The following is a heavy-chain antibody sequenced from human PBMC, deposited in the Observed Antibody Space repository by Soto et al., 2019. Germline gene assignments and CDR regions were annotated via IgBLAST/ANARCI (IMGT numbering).Heavy chain of an antibody. CDR1: GGAFRSYA. D-gene: IGHD2-21*02. Sequence: GXSAQVSWKGSGGAFRSYAISWVRQAPGQGLEWMGGIIPIFGTANYAQKFQGRVTITADESTSTAYMELSSLRSEDTAVYYCARGSYCGGDCYSGFDYWGQGTLVIVSS. CDR2: IIPIFGTA. V-gene: IGHV1-69*13. J-gene: IGHJ4*02. CDR3: ARGSYCGGDCYSGFDY.